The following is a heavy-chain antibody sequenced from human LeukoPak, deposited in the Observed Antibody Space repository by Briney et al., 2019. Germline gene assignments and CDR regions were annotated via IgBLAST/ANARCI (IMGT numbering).Heavy chain of an antibody. J-gene: IGHJ4*02. CDR1: GFSFSSYV. D-gene: IGHD6-19*01. CDR3: ATGHLTVAENMDVVFYY. CDR2: ISGPTTTT. V-gene: IGHV3-23*01. Sequence: GGSLRLSCTASGFSFSSYVMNWVRQAPGKGLEWVSSISGPTTTTGYASSVKGRITIASDNSKNTLHLEINSLTADTAAVYYCATGHLTVAENMDVVFYYWGEGTLVTVSS.